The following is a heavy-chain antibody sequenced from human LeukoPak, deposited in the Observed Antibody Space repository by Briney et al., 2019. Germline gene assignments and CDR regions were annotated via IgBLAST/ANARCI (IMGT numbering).Heavy chain of an antibody. D-gene: IGHD6-13*01. CDR3: ARDQRQLVRIGRNWFDP. CDR1: GFTFSSYS. J-gene: IGHJ5*02. V-gene: IGHV3-21*01. CDR2: ISSSSSCI. Sequence: GGSLRLSCAASGFTFSSYSMNWVRQAPGKGLEWVSSISSSSSCIYYADSVKGRFTISRDNAKNSLYLQMNSLRAEDTAVYYCARDQRQLVRIGRNWFDPWGQGTLVTVSS.